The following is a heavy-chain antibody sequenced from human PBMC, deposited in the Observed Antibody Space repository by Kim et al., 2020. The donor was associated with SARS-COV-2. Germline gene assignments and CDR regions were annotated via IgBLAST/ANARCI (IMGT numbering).Heavy chain of an antibody. V-gene: IGHV3-23*01. Sequence: GGSLRLFCAASGFTFSNSASWVRQAPGKGLEWVSTISGSGGRTEYADSVKGRFTISRDNSKNTMYLQMGSLRAEDTAVYYCAKRPLWFGELTYTFDIWG. CDR2: ISGSGGRT. CDR3: AKRPLWFGELTYTFDI. CDR1: GFTFSNSA. J-gene: IGHJ3*02. D-gene: IGHD3-10*01.